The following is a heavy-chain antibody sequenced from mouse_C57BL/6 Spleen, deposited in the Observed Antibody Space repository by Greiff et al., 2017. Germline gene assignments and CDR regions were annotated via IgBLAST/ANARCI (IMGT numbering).Heavy chain of an antibody. D-gene: IGHD3-3*01. Sequence: QVQLQQPGAELVRPGSSVKLSCKASGYTFTSYWMDWVKQRPGQGLEWIGNIYPSDSETHYNPKFKDKATLTVDKSSSTAYMQLSSLTSEDSAVYYCARRLGSYFDYWGQGTTLTVSS. V-gene: IGHV1-61*01. J-gene: IGHJ2*01. CDR3: ARRLGSYFDY. CDR2: IYPSDSET. CDR1: GYTFTSYW.